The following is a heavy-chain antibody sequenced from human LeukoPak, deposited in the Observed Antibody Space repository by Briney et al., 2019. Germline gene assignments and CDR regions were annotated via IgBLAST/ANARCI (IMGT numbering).Heavy chain of an antibody. CDR2: IKQDGSEK. Sequence: GGSLGLSCVASGFTFNSNWMSWVRQAPGKGLEWVANIKQDGSEKYYVDSVKGRFTISRDNAKNSVSLQMNSLRVEDTAVYYCARDKYYDRYFDSWGQGTLVTVSS. CDR3: ARDKYYDRYFDS. CDR1: GFTFNSNW. J-gene: IGHJ4*02. V-gene: IGHV3-7*01. D-gene: IGHD3-22*01.